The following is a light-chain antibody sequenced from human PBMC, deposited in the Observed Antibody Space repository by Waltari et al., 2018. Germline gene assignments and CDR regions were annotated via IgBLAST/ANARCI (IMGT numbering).Light chain of an antibody. CDR3: QHYNHWRPWT. Sequence: IVMTQSPATLPVSLGGSAPLPCRASPSIDRTLAWYQQKPGQSPRLVNYGSSTRATDIPARFSGSGSGTEFTLTISSLQPEDFAVYHCQHYNHWRPWTFGQGTKVEIK. J-gene: IGKJ1*01. CDR1: PSIDRT. V-gene: IGKV3-15*01. CDR2: GSS.